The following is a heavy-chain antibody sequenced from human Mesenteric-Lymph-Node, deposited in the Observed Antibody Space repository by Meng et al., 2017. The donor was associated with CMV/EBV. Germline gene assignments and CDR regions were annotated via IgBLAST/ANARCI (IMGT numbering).Heavy chain of an antibody. V-gene: IGHV3-23*01. Sequence: GESLKISCVVSGFTFSSYPMSWVRQAPGKGLEWVSGISGSGVSTYYADSVKGRFTISRDNSKNTLYLQMNSLRAGDTALYYCAKEQIYDSSGYSDAFDIWGQGTMVTVSS. CDR1: GFTFSSYP. J-gene: IGHJ3*02. CDR3: AKEQIYDSSGYSDAFDI. D-gene: IGHD3-22*01. CDR2: ISGSGVST.